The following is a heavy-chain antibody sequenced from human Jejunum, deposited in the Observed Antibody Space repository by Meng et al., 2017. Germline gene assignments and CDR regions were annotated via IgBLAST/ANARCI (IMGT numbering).Heavy chain of an antibody. D-gene: IGHD2-15*01. V-gene: IGHV4-34*01. CDR1: GGSFNSYF. J-gene: IGHJ5*02. CDR2: INQNGRT. CDR3: VRGRDPMVVGELDP. Sequence: QVHLRQWGGGLLKPSETLSLTCGVYGGSFNSYFWNWIRQPPGKGLEWFGEINQNGRTNYNPSLESRVTISMDKSKNEFSLRLTSVTAADTALYYCVRGRDPMVVGELDPWGQGTLVTVSS.